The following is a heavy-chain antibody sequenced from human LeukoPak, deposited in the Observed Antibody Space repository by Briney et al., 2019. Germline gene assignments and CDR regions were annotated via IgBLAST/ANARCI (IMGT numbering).Heavy chain of an antibody. CDR3: TRDYYGSGNLPFWFDP. Sequence: GGSLRLSCTASGFTFGDYAMSWVRQAPGRGLEWVGFIRSKAYGGTTEYAASVKGRFTISRDDSKSIAYLQMNSLKTEDTAVYYCTRDYYGSGNLPFWFDPWGQGTLVTVSS. CDR2: IRSKAYGGTT. J-gene: IGHJ5*02. D-gene: IGHD3-10*01. V-gene: IGHV3-49*04. CDR1: GFTFGDYA.